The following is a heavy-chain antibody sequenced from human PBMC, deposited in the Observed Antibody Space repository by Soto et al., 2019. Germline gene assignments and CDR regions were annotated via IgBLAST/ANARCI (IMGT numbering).Heavy chain of an antibody. V-gene: IGHV3-23*01. D-gene: IGHD6-13*01. CDR1: GFTFSSYA. Sequence: EVLLLESGGGLVQPGGSLRLSCAASGFTFSSYAMNWVRQARGKGLEWVSVISGSDGSTCYADSVKGRFTISRDNSKNTLNLQMNSLRAEDTAVYYCARRSSSWYFDYWGQGTLVTVSS. J-gene: IGHJ4*02. CDR2: ISGSDGST. CDR3: ARRSSSWYFDY.